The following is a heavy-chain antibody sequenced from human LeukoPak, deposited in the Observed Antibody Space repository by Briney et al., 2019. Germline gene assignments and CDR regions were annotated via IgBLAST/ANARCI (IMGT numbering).Heavy chain of an antibody. D-gene: IGHD1-26*01. CDR1: GFIVSNSY. CDR2: IYSGGTT. Sequence: GGSLRLSCAASGFIVSNSYMSWVRQAPGKGLEWVSVIYSGGTTYYADSVKGRFTISRDNSKNTLYLQMNSLRAEDTAVYYCAKWELYSGFYYIDYWGQGTLATVSS. CDR3: AKWELYSGFYYIDY. V-gene: IGHV3-66*01. J-gene: IGHJ4*02.